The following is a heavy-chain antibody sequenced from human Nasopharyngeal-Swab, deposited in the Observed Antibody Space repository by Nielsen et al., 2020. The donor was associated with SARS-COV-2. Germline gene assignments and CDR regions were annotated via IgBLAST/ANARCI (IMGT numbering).Heavy chain of an antibody. CDR1: GGSFSGYY. D-gene: IGHD3-10*01. Sequence: SETLSLTCAVYGGSFSGYYWSWIRQPPGKGLEWIGEINHSGSTNYNPSLKSRVTISVDTSKNQFSLKLSSVTAADTAVYYCARGPWSGELYYFDYWGQGTLVTVSS. J-gene: IGHJ4*02. V-gene: IGHV4-34*01. CDR3: ARGPWSGELYYFDY. CDR2: INHSGST.